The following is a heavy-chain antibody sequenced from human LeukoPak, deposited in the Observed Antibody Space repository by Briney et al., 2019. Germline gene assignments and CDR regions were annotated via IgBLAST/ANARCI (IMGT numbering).Heavy chain of an antibody. CDR2: IYYSGST. V-gene: IGHV4-59*01. CDR1: GGSISNDY. D-gene: IGHD1-26*01. J-gene: IGHJ5*02. Sequence: ASETLSLTCTVSGGSISNDYWSWIRQPPGKGLEWIGNIYYSGSTNYNPSLKSRVTISEDTSKNQFSLKLSSVTAADTAVYYCARDLVGPGWFDPWGQGTLVTVSS. CDR3: ARDLVGPGWFDP.